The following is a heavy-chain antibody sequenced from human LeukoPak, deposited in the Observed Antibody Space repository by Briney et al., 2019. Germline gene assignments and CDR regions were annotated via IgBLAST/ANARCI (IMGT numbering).Heavy chain of an antibody. CDR1: GYSISSGYY. CDR3: ARIRITIFGAVTPYFDY. V-gene: IGHV4-38-2*02. Sequence: SETLSLTCTVSGYSISSGYYWGWIRQPPGKGLEWIGSIYHSGSTNYNPSLKSRVTMSVDTSKNQFSLRLSSVTAADTAVYYCARIRITIFGAVTPYFDYWGQGTLVTVSS. CDR2: IYHSGST. D-gene: IGHD3-3*01. J-gene: IGHJ4*02.